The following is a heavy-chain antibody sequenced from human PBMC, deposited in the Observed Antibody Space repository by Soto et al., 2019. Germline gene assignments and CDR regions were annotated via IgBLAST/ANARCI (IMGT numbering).Heavy chain of an antibody. CDR2: INHSGSV. Sequence: ETLSLTCAVYGESFSGYYWTWIRQSPGKGLEWIGEINHSGSVTVNPSLKSRVTISVDTFKKQFSLKLISVTAADTAVYYCARHDGTETFNWFDPWGQGTLVTVSS. CDR1: GESFSGYY. V-gene: IGHV4-34*01. J-gene: IGHJ5*02. D-gene: IGHD3-16*01. CDR3: ARHDGTETFNWFDP.